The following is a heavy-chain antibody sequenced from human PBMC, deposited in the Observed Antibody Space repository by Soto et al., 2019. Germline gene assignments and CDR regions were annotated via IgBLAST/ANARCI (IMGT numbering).Heavy chain of an antibody. V-gene: IGHV4-59*01. J-gene: IGHJ6*03. CDR1: GGSISSYY. CDR3: ASAPGGISVHMDV. D-gene: IGHD1-20*01. Sequence: SETLSLTCTVSGGSISSYYWSWIRQPPGKGLEWIGYIYYSGSTNYNPSLKSRVTISVDTSKNQFSLKLSSVTAADTAVYYCASAPGGISVHMDVWGKGTTVTVSS. CDR2: IYYSGST.